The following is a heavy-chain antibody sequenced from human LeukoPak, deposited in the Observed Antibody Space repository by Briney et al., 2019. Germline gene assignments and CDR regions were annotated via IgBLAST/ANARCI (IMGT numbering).Heavy chain of an antibody. CDR2: IWCDGSKK. CDR3: ARGPWQLAGGNLFSYFEN. D-gene: IGHD6-6*01. CDR1: GFTFSSYG. Sequence: QSGGSLRLSCAASGFTFSSYGMHWVRQAPGKGLEWVAVIWCDGSKKYYADSVRGRFTISRDNSKNMLYLQMNSLRAGDTAVYYCARGPWQLAGGNLFSYFENWGQGTPVTVSS. V-gene: IGHV3-33*01. J-gene: IGHJ4*02.